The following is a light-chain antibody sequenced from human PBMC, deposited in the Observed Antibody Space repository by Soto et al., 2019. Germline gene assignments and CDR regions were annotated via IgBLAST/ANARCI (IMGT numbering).Light chain of an antibody. CDR1: SSDVGGYND. Sequence: QSALTQPRSASGSPGQSVAISCTGTSSDVGGYNDVSCYQHHPGNAPKVMIYDVNKRSSGVPDRFSGSTSGNTASLTISGLQAEDEAAYYCCADVGGYPFGNVFGTGTKVTVL. V-gene: IGLV2-11*01. J-gene: IGLJ1*01. CDR2: DVN. CDR3: CADVGGYPFGNV.